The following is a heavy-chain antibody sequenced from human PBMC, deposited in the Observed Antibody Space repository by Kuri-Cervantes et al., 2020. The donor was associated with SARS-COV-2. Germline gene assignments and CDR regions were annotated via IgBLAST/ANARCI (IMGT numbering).Heavy chain of an antibody. D-gene: IGHD2-2*01. CDR3: ARGGLVPAASDAFDI. V-gene: IGHV1-46*03. CDR2: INPSGGST. Sequence: ASVKVSCKASGHTFTTYYMHWVRQAPGQGLEWMGIINPSGGSTSYAQKFQGRVTMTRDTSTSTVYMQLSSLRSEDTAVYYCARGGLVPAASDAFDIWGQGTMVTV. CDR1: GHTFTTYY. J-gene: IGHJ3*02.